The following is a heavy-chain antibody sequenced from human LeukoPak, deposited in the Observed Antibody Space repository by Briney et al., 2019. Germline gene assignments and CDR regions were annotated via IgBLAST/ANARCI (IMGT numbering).Heavy chain of an antibody. V-gene: IGHV3-15*01. Sequence: GGSLRLSCAASGFTVSSNYMSWVRQAPGKGLEWVGRIKRKTDGGTTDYAAPVKGRITISRDNSKNTLYLQMNSLRAEDTAVYYCARGVAAENWFDPWGQGTLVTVSS. J-gene: IGHJ5*02. D-gene: IGHD3-3*01. CDR2: IKRKTDGGTT. CDR1: GFTVSSNY. CDR3: ARGVAAENWFDP.